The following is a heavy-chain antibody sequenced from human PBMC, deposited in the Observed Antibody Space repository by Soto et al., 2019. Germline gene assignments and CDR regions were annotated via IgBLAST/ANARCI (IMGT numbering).Heavy chain of an antibody. J-gene: IGHJ4*02. Sequence: QVQLQESGPGLVKASQTLSLTCTVSGGSITTGGHFWSWIRQHPGTGLEWIGYIYYSGTTHFNPSLKSRVSRSVDTSKNQFSLKLSSVTAADTAMYYCARVVSGSYFDYWGQGTLVTVSS. CDR2: IYYSGTT. V-gene: IGHV4-31*03. D-gene: IGHD1-26*01. CDR3: ARVVSGSYFDY. CDR1: GGSITTGGHF.